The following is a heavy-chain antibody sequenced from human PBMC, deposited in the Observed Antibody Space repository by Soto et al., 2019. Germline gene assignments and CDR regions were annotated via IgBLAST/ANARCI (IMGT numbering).Heavy chain of an antibody. CDR1: GFSFNSFF. D-gene: IGHD3-22*01. CDR2: ISNEGTAA. V-gene: IGHV3-74*01. J-gene: IGHJ5*02. CDR3: VRDQDSRGYSVFNL. Sequence: GGSLRLSCEASGFSFNSFFMHWVRQGPGKGLEWVSRISNEGTAASYADSVQGRFTVSRDNSKTTVYLQMNRLRPEDTAVYFCVRDQDSRGYSVFNLWGQGTQVTVSS.